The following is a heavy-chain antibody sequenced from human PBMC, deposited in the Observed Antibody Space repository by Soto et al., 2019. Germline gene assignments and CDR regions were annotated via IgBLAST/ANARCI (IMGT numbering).Heavy chain of an antibody. D-gene: IGHD3-9*01. J-gene: IGHJ4*02. CDR2: MNPNSGNT. CDR1: GYTFTSYD. CDR3: ARAPYYDILTGYPYYFDP. Sequence: ASVKVSCKASGYTFTSYDINWVRQATGQGLEWMGWMNPNSGNTGYAQKFQGRVTMTRNTSISTAYMELSSLRSEDTAVYYCARAPYYDILTGYPYYFDPWGQGTLVTVSS. V-gene: IGHV1-8*01.